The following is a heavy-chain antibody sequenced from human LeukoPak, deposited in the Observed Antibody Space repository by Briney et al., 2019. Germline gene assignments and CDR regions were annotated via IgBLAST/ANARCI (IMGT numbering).Heavy chain of an antibody. V-gene: IGHV3-49*04. CDR3: TRESLRFLEWLSLPGHFDY. D-gene: IGHD3-3*01. J-gene: IGHJ4*02. Sequence: GGSLRLSCTASGFTFGDYAMSWVRQAPGKGLEGVGFIRSKAYGGITEYAASVKGRFTISRDDSKSIAYLQMNSLKTEDTAVYYCTRESLRFLEWLSLPGHFDYWGQGTLVTVSS. CDR2: IRSKAYGGIT. CDR1: GFTFGDYA.